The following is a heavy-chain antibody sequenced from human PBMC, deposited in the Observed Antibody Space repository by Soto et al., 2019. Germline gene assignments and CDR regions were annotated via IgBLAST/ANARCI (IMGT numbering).Heavy chain of an antibody. V-gene: IGHV6-1*01. CDR1: GDSVSSNSAG. CDR3: SRGSWDDVSGHYYMDV. D-gene: IGHD3-3*01. Sequence: QIQLQLSGPGLVEPSQTLSLTCAISGDSVSSNSAGWNWVRQTPSRGLEWLGRTYYKSKWYYNSAVSMKSRITITTDTSKSQIARPLNSVTPEDTAVYYCSRGSWDDVSGHYYMDVWGNGTTVTVSS. CDR2: TYYKSKWYY. J-gene: IGHJ6*03.